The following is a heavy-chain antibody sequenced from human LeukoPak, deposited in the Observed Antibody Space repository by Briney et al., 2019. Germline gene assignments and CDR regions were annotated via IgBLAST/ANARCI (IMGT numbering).Heavy chain of an antibody. CDR2: ISGSGGST. V-gene: IGHV3-23*01. J-gene: IGHJ4*02. D-gene: IGHD6-13*01. Sequence: PGGSLRLSCAASGCTFSSYAMSWVRQAPGKGLEWVSAISGSGGSTYYADSVKGRFTISRDNSKNTLYLQMNSLRAEDTAVYYCAKDRSSRSAADYWGQGTLVTVSS. CDR3: AKDRSSRSAADY. CDR1: GCTFSSYA.